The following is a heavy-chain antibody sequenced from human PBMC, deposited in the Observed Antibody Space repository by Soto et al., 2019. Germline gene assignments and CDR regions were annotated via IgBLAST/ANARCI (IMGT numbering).Heavy chain of an antibody. J-gene: IGHJ4*02. V-gene: IGHV4-59*08. D-gene: IGHD3-10*01. Sequence: PLEPLSLPCTVSGGSSSSYYWSWIRQPPGKGLEWIGYIYYSGSTNYNPSLKSRVTISVDTSKNQFSLKLSSVTAADTAVYYCAATDLNGSGSKFDYWGQGTLVTVSS. CDR3: AATDLNGSGSKFDY. CDR1: GGSSSSYY. CDR2: IYYSGST.